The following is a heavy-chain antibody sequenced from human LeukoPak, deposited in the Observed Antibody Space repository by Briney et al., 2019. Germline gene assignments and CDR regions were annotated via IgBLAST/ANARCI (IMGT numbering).Heavy chain of an antibody. V-gene: IGHV1-2*02. J-gene: IGHJ3*02. D-gene: IGHD2-15*01. CDR2: INPNSGGT. CDR3: ASGREYCSGGSVYASDDAFDI. Sequence: ASVKVSCTASGYTFTGYYMHWVRQAPGQGLERMGWINPNSGGTNYAQKFQGRVTMTRDTSIPTAYMELSRLRSDDTAVYYRASGREYCSGGSVYASDDAFDIWGQGTRVTVSS. CDR1: GYTFTGYY.